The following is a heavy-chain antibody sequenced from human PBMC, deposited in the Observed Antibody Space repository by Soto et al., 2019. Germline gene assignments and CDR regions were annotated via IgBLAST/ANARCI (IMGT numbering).Heavy chain of an antibody. J-gene: IGHJ6*02. CDR3: VTSPMVRRDIRGIDF. CDR1: GGTFINYA. V-gene: IGHV1-69*13. CDR2: IVPFYGTT. D-gene: IGHD3-10*01. Sequence: SVKVSCKASGGTFINYAVNWVRQAPGQGLAWMGGIVPFYGTTNYAEKFEGRVTINADEYMSTTYMELSSLRSEDSAMYYCVTSPMVRRDIRGIDFWGQGTTVTVSS.